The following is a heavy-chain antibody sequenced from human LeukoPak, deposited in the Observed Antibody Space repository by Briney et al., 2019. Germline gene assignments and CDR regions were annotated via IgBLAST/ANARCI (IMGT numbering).Heavy chain of an antibody. CDR3: ARFAAGGSYYYYMDV. CDR2: IGTSSTTI. V-gene: IGHV3-48*01. CDR1: GFTFDDYA. J-gene: IGHJ6*03. Sequence: GGSLRLSCAASGFTFDDYAMHWVRQAPGKGLEWVSNIGTSSTTIYYADSVKGRFTISRDNAKNSLYLQMNSLRADDTAVYYCARFAAGGSYYYYMDVWGKGTTVTVSS. D-gene: IGHD6-25*01.